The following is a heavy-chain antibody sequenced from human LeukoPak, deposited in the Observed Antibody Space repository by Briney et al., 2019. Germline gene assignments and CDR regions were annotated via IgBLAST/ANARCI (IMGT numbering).Heavy chain of an antibody. CDR2: ISAYNGNT. CDR1: GHTFTSYG. J-gene: IGHJ5*02. D-gene: IGHD2-21*02. Sequence: ASVKVSCKASGHTFTSYGISWVRQAPGQGLEWMGWISAYNGNTNYAQKLQGRVTMTTDTSTSTAYMELRSLRSDDTAVYYCARVGTYCGGDCYSGNNWFDPWGQGTLVTVSS. CDR3: ARVGTYCGGDCYSGNNWFDP. V-gene: IGHV1-18*01.